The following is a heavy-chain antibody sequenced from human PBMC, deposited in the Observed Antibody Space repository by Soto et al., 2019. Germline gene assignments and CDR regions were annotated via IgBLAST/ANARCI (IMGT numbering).Heavy chain of an antibody. J-gene: IGHJ6*02. D-gene: IGHD1-26*01. V-gene: IGHV3-33*01. CDR2: IWHDGNNK. CDR1: GFTFSNYG. CDR3: ASDLVGASDSYGLDV. Sequence: AGSLSLSCAASGFTFSNYGMHWVRQAPGKGLEWVAIIWHDGNNKYYADSVRGRFIISRDNSKNRLYLQMNSLRAEDTAVYYCASDLVGASDSYGLDVWGQGTPVTVSS.